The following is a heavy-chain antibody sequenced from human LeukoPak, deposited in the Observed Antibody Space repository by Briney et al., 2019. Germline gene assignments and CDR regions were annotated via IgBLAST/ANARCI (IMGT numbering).Heavy chain of an antibody. CDR1: GFTFSSYE. CDR2: ISSSGSTI. D-gene: IGHD3-9*01. V-gene: IGHV3-48*03. J-gene: IGHJ5*02. CDR3: ARAGGVGRYFDWLHSVSVWFDP. Sequence: GGSLRLSCAASGFTFSSYEMNWVRQAPGKGLEWVSYISSSGSTIYYADSVKGRFTISRDNAKNSLCLQMNSLRAEDTAVYYCARAGGVGRYFDWLHSVSVWFDPWGQGTLVTVSS.